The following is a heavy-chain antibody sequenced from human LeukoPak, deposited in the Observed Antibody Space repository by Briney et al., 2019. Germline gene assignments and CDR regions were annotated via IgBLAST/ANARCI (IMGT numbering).Heavy chain of an antibody. D-gene: IGHD3-22*01. CDR1: GFTFDNYG. J-gene: IGHJ4*02. Sequence: GGSLRLSCAASGFTFDNYGINWVRQAPGKGLEWVSRIHWNGGRTGYADSVKGRFTISRDNAKNSLYLQMNSPRAEDTALYYCAKDSGYYYDSSGYYPDWGQGTLVTVPS. CDR2: IHWNGGRT. CDR3: AKDSGYYYDSSGYYPD. V-gene: IGHV3-20*04.